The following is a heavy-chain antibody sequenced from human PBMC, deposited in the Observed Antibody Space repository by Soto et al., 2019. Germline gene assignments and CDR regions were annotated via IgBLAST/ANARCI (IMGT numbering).Heavy chain of an antibody. CDR1: GGSISNYC. CDR2: IYYSGST. V-gene: IGHV4-59*08. Sequence: PSETLSLTCIVSGGSISNYCWSWIRQPPGKGLEWIGYIYYSGSTNYNPSLTSRATISVDTSKNQFSLKLSSVTAADTAVYYCARHRYSYGVYYFDYWGQGTLVTVSS. D-gene: IGHD5-18*01. CDR3: ARHRYSYGVYYFDY. J-gene: IGHJ4*02.